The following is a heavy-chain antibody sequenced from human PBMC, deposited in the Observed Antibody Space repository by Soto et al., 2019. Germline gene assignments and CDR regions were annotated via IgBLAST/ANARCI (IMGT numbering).Heavy chain of an antibody. V-gene: IGHV4-59*01. CDR3: ARILGYCSGGSCYPNWFDP. CDR1: GGSISSYY. CDR2: IYYSGST. Sequence: PSETLSLTCTVSGGSISSYYWSWIRQPPGKGLEWIGYIYYSGSTNYNPSLKSRVTISVDTSKNQFSLKLSSVTAADTAVYYCARILGYCSGGSCYPNWFDPWGQGTLVTVSS. D-gene: IGHD2-15*01. J-gene: IGHJ5*02.